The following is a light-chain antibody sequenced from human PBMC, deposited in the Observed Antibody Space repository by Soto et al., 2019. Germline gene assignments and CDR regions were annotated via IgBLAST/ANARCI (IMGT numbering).Light chain of an antibody. J-gene: IGKJ4*01. CDR1: QSITNW. CDR3: QQYNSWSSVS. CDR2: MAS. V-gene: IGKV1-5*03. Sequence: IQLTHCPSTLSASVGDRVTITCRASQSITNWLAWYQQKPGKAPKVLIHMASSLKSGVPSRFSGSGSGTEFTLAITILQPDDSATHYCQQYNSWSSVSFGGGTKVDIK.